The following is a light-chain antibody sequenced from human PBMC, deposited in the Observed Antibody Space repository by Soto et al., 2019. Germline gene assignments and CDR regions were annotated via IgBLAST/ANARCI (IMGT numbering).Light chain of an antibody. V-gene: IGKV1-39*01. CDR3: QQSYSTPRT. CDR1: QSISSY. J-gene: IGKJ1*01. CDR2: AAS. Sequence: DIQMTQSPSSLSASVGDRVTITCRASQSISSYLNWYQQKTGKGPELLIYAASSLQSGVPSRFSGSGSGTDFTLPISSLQPEDFATYYCQQSYSTPRTFGQGTKVEIK.